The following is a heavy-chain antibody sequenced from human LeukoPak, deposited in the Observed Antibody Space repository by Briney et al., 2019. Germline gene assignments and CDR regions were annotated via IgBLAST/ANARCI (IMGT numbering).Heavy chain of an antibody. CDR1: GGSFSGYY. CDR2: INHSGST. V-gene: IGHV4-34*01. Sequence: SETLSLTCAVYGGSFSGYYWSWIRQPPGKGLEWIGEINHSGSTNYNPSLKSRVTISVDTSKNQFSLKLSSVTAADTTVYYCAREVRYYGSGSYYPLFDYWGQGTLVTVSS. D-gene: IGHD3-10*01. J-gene: IGHJ4*02. CDR3: AREVRYYGSGSYYPLFDY.